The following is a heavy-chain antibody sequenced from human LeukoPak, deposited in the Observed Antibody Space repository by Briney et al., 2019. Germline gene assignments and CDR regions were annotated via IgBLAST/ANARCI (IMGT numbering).Heavy chain of an antibody. Sequence: GGSLRLSCAASGFTFGDYFMHWVRQAPGKGLEWVSLISGNGGTTYYIDSVKGRFTISRDNAKNSLYLQMNSLRAEDTAVYYCARHRPMVRGPWGQGTLVTVSS. J-gene: IGHJ4*02. V-gene: IGHV3-43*01. CDR2: ISGNGGTT. CDR3: ARHRPMVRGP. CDR1: GFTFGDYF. D-gene: IGHD3-10*01.